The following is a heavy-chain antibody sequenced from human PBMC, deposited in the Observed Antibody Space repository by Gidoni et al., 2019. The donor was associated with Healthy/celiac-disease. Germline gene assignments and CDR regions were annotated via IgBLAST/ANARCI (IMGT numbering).Heavy chain of an antibody. J-gene: IGHJ1*01. D-gene: IGHD1-26*01. CDR2: ISGSGGST. V-gene: IGHV3-23*01. CDR1: GFPFSSYA. Sequence: EVQLLESGGGLVQPGGSLRLSCAASGFPFSSYAMSWVRQAPGKGLEWVSAISGSGGSTYYADSVKGRFTISRDNSKNTLYLQMNSLRAEDTAVYYCAKDHGGSYYVEYFQHWGQGTLVTVSS. CDR3: AKDHGGSYYVEYFQH.